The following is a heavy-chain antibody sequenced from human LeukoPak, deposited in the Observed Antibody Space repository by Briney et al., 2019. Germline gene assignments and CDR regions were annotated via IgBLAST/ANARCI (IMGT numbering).Heavy chain of an antibody. Sequence: SETLSLTCTVSGDSISSSSYYWGWIRQPPGKGLEWIGRIYYSGSTYYNPSLKSRVTISVDTSKNQFSLKLSSVTAEDTAVYFCVRDGDDFNFDYWGQGSLVTVSS. J-gene: IGHJ4*02. CDR3: VRDGDDFNFDY. CDR2: IYYSGST. V-gene: IGHV4-39*07. CDR1: GDSISSSSYY. D-gene: IGHD5-24*01.